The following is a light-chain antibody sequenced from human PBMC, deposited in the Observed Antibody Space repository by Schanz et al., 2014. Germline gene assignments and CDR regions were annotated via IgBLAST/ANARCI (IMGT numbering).Light chain of an antibody. CDR2: YDD. Sequence: QSVLTQQPSVSEAPRQRVTISCSGSSSNIGNNAVNWYQQLPGKAPKLLIYYDDLLPSGVSDRFSGSKSGTSASLAISGLQSADEAEYFCAAWNHSLNGRVFGGGTKLTVL. J-gene: IGLJ3*02. CDR1: SSNIGNNA. CDR3: AAWNHSLNGRV. V-gene: IGLV1-36*01.